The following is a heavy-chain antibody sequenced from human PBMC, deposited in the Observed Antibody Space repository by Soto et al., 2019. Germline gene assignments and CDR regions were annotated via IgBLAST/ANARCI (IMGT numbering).Heavy chain of an antibody. CDR2: IYYSGST. CDR3: ARRDYYDSSGYSDAFDI. J-gene: IGHJ3*02. Sequence: SETLSLTCTVSGGSISSYYWSWIRQPPGKGLEWIGYIYYSGSTNYNPSLKSRVTISVDTSKNQFSLKLSSVTAADAAVYYCARRDYYDSSGYSDAFDIWGQGTMVTVSS. D-gene: IGHD3-22*01. CDR1: GGSISSYY. V-gene: IGHV4-59*01.